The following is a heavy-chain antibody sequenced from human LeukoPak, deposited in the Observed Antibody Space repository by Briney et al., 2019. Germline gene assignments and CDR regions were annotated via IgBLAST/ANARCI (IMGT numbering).Heavy chain of an antibody. CDR3: AREATYYDFWSGYRALDY. V-gene: IGHV3-7*01. D-gene: IGHD3-3*01. CDR2: IKQDGSEK. Sequence: GGSLRLSCAASGFTFSSYWMSWVRQAPGKGLEWVANIKQDGSEKYYVDSVKGRFTISRDNAKNSLYLQMNSLRAEDTAVYYCAREATYYDFWSGYRALDYWGQGTLVTVSS. J-gene: IGHJ4*02. CDR1: GFTFSSYW.